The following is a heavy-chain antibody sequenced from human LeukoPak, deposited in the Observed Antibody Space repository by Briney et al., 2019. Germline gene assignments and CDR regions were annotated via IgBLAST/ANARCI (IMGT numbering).Heavy chain of an antibody. J-gene: IGHJ3*02. V-gene: IGHV4-4*07. CDR3: ARGPMDYYDSSAKLFSSDI. CDR1: GGSISYYY. Sequence: SETLSLTCTVSGGSISYYYWNWIRQPAGKGLEWIGLIYTSGRTYYNPSLKSRVSLSVDTSKNQFSLKLSSVTAADTAVYSCARGPMDYYDSSAKLFSSDIWGEGTMLTVSS. D-gene: IGHD3-22*01. CDR2: IYTSGRT.